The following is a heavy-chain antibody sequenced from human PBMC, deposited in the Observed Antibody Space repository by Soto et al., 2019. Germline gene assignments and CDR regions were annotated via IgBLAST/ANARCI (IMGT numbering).Heavy chain of an antibody. J-gene: IGHJ4*02. CDR2: ITASGYSA. D-gene: IGHD3-16*01. CDR1: GLAFSNYA. Sequence: EAQLLESEGGLVQPGGSLRLSCAASGLAFSNYAMTWVRQAPGKGLEWVSIITASGYSAYYGGAVKGRFTTSRDNSRSTLYLQMNGLRADDTAVYYCAKGDLLWDPFDFWGQGTLVTVSS. CDR3: AKGDLLWDPFDF. V-gene: IGHV3-23*01.